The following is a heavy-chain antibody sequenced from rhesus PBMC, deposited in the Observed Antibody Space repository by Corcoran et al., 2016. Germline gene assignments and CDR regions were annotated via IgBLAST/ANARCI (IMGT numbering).Heavy chain of an antibody. CDR1: GGHISGYY. V-gene: IGHV4-165*02. CDR2: IGGSGGST. CDR3: ARLVVATFPNFDY. J-gene: IGHJ4*01. Sequence: QVQLQEPGPGLVKPSEILSRTCAASGGHISGYYRNWTRPPPGKGLEWLGYIGGSGGSTYYNPSLTSRVTISTDTSKNQFSLKLSSVTAADTAVYYCARLVVATFPNFDYWGQGVLVTVAS. D-gene: IGHD2-21*01.